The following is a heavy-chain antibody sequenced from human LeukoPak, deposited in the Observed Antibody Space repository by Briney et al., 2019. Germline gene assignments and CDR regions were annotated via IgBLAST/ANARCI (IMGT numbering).Heavy chain of an antibody. CDR1: GFTFSLYA. CDR2: ISDSGGST. Sequence: GGSLRLSCAASGFTFSLYAMGWVRQAPGEGLEWVSSISDSGGSTHYADAVKGRFTISRDNSKKTLYLQMNSLRAEETAVYYCARDLGSFYNVKAFDIWGQGTLVTVSS. V-gene: IGHV3-23*01. D-gene: IGHD3-10*01. CDR3: ARDLGSFYNVKAFDI. J-gene: IGHJ3*02.